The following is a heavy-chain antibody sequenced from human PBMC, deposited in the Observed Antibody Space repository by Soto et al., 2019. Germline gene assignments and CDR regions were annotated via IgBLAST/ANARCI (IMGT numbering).Heavy chain of an antibody. J-gene: IGHJ3*02. D-gene: IGHD3-22*01. CDR2: IIPIFGTA. V-gene: IGHV1-69*13. Sequence: SVKVSCKASGGTFSSYAISWVRQAPGRGLEWMGGIIPIFGTANYAQKFQGRVTITADESTSTAYMELSSLRSEDTAVYYCARDPDYYDSSGYPSPDAFDIWGQGTMVTVSS. CDR1: GGTFSSYA. CDR3: ARDPDYYDSSGYPSPDAFDI.